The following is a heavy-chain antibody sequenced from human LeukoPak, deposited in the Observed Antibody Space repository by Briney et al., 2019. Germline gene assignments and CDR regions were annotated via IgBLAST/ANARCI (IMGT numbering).Heavy chain of an antibody. D-gene: IGHD5-18*01. CDR1: GFTVSSNY. CDR3: VKESSSTWIQLPRGYYFDY. V-gene: IGHV3-53*01. J-gene: IGHJ4*02. Sequence: QPGGSLRLSCAASGFTVSSNYMSWVRQAPGKGLEWVSVIYSGGSTYYADSVKGRFTISRDNSKNTLYLQMNSLRAEDTAVYYCVKESSSTWIQLPRGYYFDYWGQGTLVTVSS. CDR2: IYSGGST.